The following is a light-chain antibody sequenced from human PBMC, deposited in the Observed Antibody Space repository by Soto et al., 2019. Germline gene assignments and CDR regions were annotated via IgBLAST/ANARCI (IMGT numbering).Light chain of an antibody. V-gene: IGKV4-1*01. Sequence: DIVMTQSPDSLAVSLGERATINCKSSQSVLYSPNNKNYLAWYQQKPGQPPKLLIYWASTRESGVPDRFSGSGSGTDFTLSISSLQAEDVAVYYCHQYYSTPWTFGQGTKVDIK. CDR3: HQYYSTPWT. J-gene: IGKJ1*01. CDR1: QSVLYSPNNKNY. CDR2: WAS.